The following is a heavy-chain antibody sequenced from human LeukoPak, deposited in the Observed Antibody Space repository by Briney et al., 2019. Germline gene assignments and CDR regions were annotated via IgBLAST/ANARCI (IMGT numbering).Heavy chain of an antibody. V-gene: IGHV1-18*01. CDR2: ISAYNGNT. D-gene: IGHD1-26*01. CDR1: GYTFTIYG. Sequence: ASVNVSCKASGYTFTIYGISWVRQAPGQGLEWMGWISAYNGNTNYAQKLQGRVTMTTDTSTSTAYMELRSLRSDDTAVYYCARVGRRGATLDYFDYWGQGTLVTVSS. CDR3: ARVGRRGATLDYFDY. J-gene: IGHJ4*02.